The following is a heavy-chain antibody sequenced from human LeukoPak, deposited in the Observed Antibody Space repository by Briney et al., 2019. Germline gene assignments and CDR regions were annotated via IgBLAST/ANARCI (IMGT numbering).Heavy chain of an antibody. Sequence: GSLRLSCAASGFTFSSYGMHWVRQPPGKGLEWIGSIYYSGNTDYNPSLKSRVTISVDTSKNQFSLKLNSVTAADTAVYYCARHPKGYFSRFDPWGQGTLFTVSS. CDR1: GFTFSSYG. J-gene: IGHJ5*02. D-gene: IGHD2-15*01. V-gene: IGHV4-39*01. CDR3: ARHPKGYFSRFDP. CDR2: IYYSGNT.